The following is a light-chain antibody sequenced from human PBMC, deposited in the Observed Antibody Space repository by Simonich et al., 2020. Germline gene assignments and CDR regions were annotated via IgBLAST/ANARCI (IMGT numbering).Light chain of an antibody. CDR1: QSVSSSY. J-gene: IGKJ2*01. V-gene: IGKV3-15*01. CDR3: QQYTNWPPYT. CDR2: GAS. Sequence: EIVLTQSPGTLSLSPGERATLSCRASQSVSSSYLAWYQQKPGQAPRLLIYGASTRATGIPARFSGSGSGTEFTLTMSSMQSEDFAVYYCQQYTNWPPYTFGQGTKLEIK.